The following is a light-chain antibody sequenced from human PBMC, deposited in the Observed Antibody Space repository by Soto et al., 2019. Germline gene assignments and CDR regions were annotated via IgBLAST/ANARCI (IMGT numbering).Light chain of an antibody. CDR3: RSYTSSSTVV. CDR2: EVS. Sequence: QSALTQPASVSGSPGQSITISCTGTSSDVGGYNYVSWYQQHPGNAPKLMIYEVSNRPSGVSNRFSGSKSGNTASLTSSGLQAEDEADYYCRSYTSSSTVVFGGGTQLTVL. J-gene: IGLJ2*01. V-gene: IGLV2-14*01. CDR1: SSDVGGYNY.